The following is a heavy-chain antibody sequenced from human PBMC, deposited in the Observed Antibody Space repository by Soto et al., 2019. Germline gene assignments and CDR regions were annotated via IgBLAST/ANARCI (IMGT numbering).Heavy chain of an antibody. CDR3: AKSLGDMVTFGGVIIVPLGDY. Sequence: EVQLLESGGGLVQPGGSLRLSCAASGFTFSSYGLSWVRQAPGKGLEWVSGISGSGGSTYYADSVKGRFTISRDNSKNTLYLQMNSLRAEDTAVYYCAKSLGDMVTFGGVIIVPLGDYWGQGTLVTVTS. J-gene: IGHJ4*02. CDR2: ISGSGGST. V-gene: IGHV3-23*01. D-gene: IGHD3-16*02. CDR1: GFTFSSYG.